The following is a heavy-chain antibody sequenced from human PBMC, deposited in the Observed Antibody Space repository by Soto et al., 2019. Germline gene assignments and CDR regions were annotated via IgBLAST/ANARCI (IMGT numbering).Heavy chain of an antibody. J-gene: IGHJ4*02. CDR2: INPNSGGT. CDR1: GYTFTGYY. Sequence: ASVKVSCKASGYTFTGYYMHWVRQAPGQGLEWMGWINPNSGGTNYAQKFQGWVTMTRDTSISTAYMELSRLRSDDTAVYYCARTLYSSSWDSFDYWGQGTLVTVSS. CDR3: ARTLYSSSWDSFDY. V-gene: IGHV1-2*04. D-gene: IGHD6-13*01.